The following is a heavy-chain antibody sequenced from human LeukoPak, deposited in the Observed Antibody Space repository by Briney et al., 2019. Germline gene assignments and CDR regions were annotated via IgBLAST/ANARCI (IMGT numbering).Heavy chain of an antibody. D-gene: IGHD4-17*01. CDR1: GFTFSSYA. CDR3: ARIAIYGDYEIFDY. V-gene: IGHV3-30*04. J-gene: IGHJ4*02. Sequence: GGSLRLSCAASGFTFSSYAMHWVRQAPGKGLEWVAVISYDGSNKYYADSVKGRSTISRDNSKNTLYLQMNSLRAEDTAVYYCARIAIYGDYEIFDYWGQGTLVTVSS. CDR2: ISYDGSNK.